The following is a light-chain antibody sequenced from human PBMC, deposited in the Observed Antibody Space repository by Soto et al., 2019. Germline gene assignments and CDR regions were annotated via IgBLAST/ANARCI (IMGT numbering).Light chain of an antibody. Sequence: EIVLTQSPGTLSVSPGERATLSCRASQSVSSKLAWYQQKPGQAPRLLFYGASTGATGIPARFSGSGSETEFPLSISSLQSEDCAVYDCQHYNNWPGTFGQGTKVEIK. CDR1: QSVSSK. CDR2: GAS. CDR3: QHYNNWPGT. J-gene: IGKJ1*01. V-gene: IGKV3-15*01.